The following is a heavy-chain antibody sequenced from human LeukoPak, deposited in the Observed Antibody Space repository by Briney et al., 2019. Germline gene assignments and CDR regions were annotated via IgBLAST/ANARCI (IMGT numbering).Heavy chain of an antibody. CDR2: IYHNVCT. J-gene: IGHJ3*01. V-gene: IGHV4-39*01. CDR1: GGSISSSSYY. CDR3: ARHLPPRVHIDF. Sequence: SETLSLTCTVSGGSISSSSYYCARIRKPPGKRPDRIERIYHNVCTYYNPSLKSRVTISVDTSKNQFSLKLSSVTAADTAVYSCARHLPPRVHIDFWGQGTMVTVSS. D-gene: IGHD6-6*01.